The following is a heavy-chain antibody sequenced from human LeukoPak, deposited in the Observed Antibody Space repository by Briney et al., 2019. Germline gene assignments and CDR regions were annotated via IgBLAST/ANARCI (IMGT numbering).Heavy chain of an antibody. J-gene: IGHJ4*02. CDR3: ARAWYGSGSPFDY. CDR2: INPNCGGT. V-gene: IGHV1-2*02. CDR1: GYTFTGYY. D-gene: IGHD3-10*01. Sequence: VASVKVSCKASGYTFTGYYMHWVRQAPGQGLEWMGWINPNCGGTNYAQKFQGRVTMTRDTSISTAYMELSRLRSDDTAVYYCARAWYGSGSPFDYWGQGTLVTVSS.